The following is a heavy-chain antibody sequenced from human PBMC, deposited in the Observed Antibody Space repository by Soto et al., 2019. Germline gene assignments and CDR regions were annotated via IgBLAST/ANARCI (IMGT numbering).Heavy chain of an antibody. V-gene: IGHV4-34*01. Sequence: QVQLQQWGAGLLKPSETLSLTCAVYGGSFSGYYWSWIRQPPGKGLEWIGEINHSGSTNYNPSLKSRVTISVDTSKDQFSLKLSAVNAADTAVYYCASLKINWFDPWGQGTLVTVSS. CDR2: INHSGST. J-gene: IGHJ5*02. CDR3: ASLKINWFDP. CDR1: GGSFSGYY.